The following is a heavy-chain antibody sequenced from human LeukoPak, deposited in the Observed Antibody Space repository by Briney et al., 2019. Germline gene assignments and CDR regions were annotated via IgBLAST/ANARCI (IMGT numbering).Heavy chain of an antibody. V-gene: IGHV4-59*01. CDR2: IYYSGST. D-gene: IGHD2-21*01. CDR3: ARGEIVVGSYYYYGMDV. J-gene: IGHJ6*02. Sequence: PPETLSLTCTVSGGSISSYYWSWIRQPPGKGLEWIGYIYYSGSTNYNPSLKSRVTISVDTSKNQFSLKLSSVTAADTAVYYCARGEIVVGSYYYYGMDVWGQGTTVTVSS. CDR1: GGSISSYY.